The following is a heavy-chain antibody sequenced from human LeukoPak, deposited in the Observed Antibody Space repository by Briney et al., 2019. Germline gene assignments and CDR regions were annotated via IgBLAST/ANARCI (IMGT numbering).Heavy chain of an antibody. CDR2: INDSGRT. D-gene: IGHD1-7*01. Sequence: SETLSLTCAVYGGSFSNYYWSWLRQPPGRGLEWIGEINDSGRTNYNPSLMSRVTVSVDTSKNQFSLRLTSVTATDTAVYYCARRWNYGRNCYIDVWGNGATVSVSS. CDR3: ARRWNYGRNCYIDV. J-gene: IGHJ6*03. CDR1: GGSFSNYY. V-gene: IGHV4-34*01.